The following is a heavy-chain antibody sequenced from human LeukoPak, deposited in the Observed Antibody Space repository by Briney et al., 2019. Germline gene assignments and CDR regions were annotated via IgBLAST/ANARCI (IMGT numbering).Heavy chain of an antibody. D-gene: IGHD3-10*01. Sequence: PSETLSLTCTVSGGSISSYYWSWIRQPPGKGLEWIGEINHSGSTNYNPSLKSRVTISVDTSKNQFSLKLSSVTAADTAVYYCARHSRTEYGSGSYLKRGAFDIWGQGTMVTVSS. CDR3: ARHSRTEYGSGSYLKRGAFDI. V-gene: IGHV4-34*01. CDR2: INHSGST. CDR1: GGSISSYY. J-gene: IGHJ3*02.